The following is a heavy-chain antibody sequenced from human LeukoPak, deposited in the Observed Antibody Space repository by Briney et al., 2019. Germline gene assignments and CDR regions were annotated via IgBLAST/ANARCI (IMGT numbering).Heavy chain of an antibody. D-gene: IGHD3-10*01. V-gene: IGHV1-18*04. CDR1: GYTFTSYG. CDR2: ISAYNGNT. J-gene: IGHJ4*02. Sequence: GASVKVSCKASGYTFTSYGISWLRQAPGQGLEWMGWISAYNGNTNYAQKLQGRVTMTTDTSTSTAYMELRSLRSDDTAVYYCARDTYYYGSGSYDYWGQGTLVTVSS. CDR3: ARDTYYYGSGSYDY.